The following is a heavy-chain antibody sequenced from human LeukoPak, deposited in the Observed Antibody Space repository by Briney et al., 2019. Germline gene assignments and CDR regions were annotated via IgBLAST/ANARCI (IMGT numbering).Heavy chain of an antibody. D-gene: IGHD3-10*01. V-gene: IGHV3-48*03. CDR3: ASYIRAPFDI. CDR2: IRGSGSTI. Sequence: PGGSLRLSCTASGFTFSSCEMNWVRQAPGKGLEWISYIRGSGSTIYYADSVKGRFTISRGNAKSSLYLQMNSLRAEDTAVYYCASYIRAPFDIWGQGTMVTVSS. CDR1: GFTFSSCE. J-gene: IGHJ3*02.